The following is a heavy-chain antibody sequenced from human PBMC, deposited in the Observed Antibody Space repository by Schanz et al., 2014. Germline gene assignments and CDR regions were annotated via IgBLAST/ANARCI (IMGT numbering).Heavy chain of an antibody. Sequence: MPLVESGGGLVKPGGSLRLSCGVSGFTASSHSMNWVRQAPGKGLEWVSSISSRSSHIYYADSVKGRFTVSRDNAKNSVYLQMNGLRVEDTAVYYCVRERTSYGGNSYFFDHWGQGTLVTVSS. J-gene: IGHJ4*02. CDR2: ISSRSSHI. CDR3: VRERTSYGGNSYFFDH. D-gene: IGHD5-18*01. V-gene: IGHV3-21*01. CDR1: GFTASSHS.